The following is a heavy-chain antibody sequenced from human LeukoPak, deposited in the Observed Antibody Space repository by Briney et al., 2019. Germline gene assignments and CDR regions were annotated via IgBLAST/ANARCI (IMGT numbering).Heavy chain of an antibody. CDR1: GFTFSDYY. J-gene: IGHJ4*02. CDR3: ARGLDSSGWYYFHY. V-gene: IGHV3-11*01. D-gene: IGHD6-19*01. Sequence: GGSLRLSCAASGFTFSDYYMTWIRQAPGKGLEWVSYISSSGSTIYYADSMKGRFTISRDNAKNSLYLQMNSLRAEDTAVYYCARGLDSSGWYYFHYWGQGALVTVSS. CDR2: ISSSGSTI.